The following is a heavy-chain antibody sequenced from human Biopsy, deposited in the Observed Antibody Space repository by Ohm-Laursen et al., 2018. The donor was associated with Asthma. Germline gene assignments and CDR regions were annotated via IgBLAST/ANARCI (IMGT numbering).Heavy chain of an antibody. CDR3: ARDVMEWYLPAFDF. CDR2: INGKSNSI. D-gene: IGHD3-3*01. V-gene: IGHV3-11*04. J-gene: IGHJ4*02. Sequence: SLRLSCTASGFTFSDYYMSWIRQAPGKGLEWISYINGKSNSIEYADSVKGRSTISRDNAKNSLYLQMNSLRAEDTAVYYCARDVMEWYLPAFDFWGQGTLVTVSS. CDR1: GFTFSDYY.